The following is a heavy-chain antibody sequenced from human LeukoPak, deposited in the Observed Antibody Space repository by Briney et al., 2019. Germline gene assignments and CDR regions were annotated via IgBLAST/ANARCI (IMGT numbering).Heavy chain of an antibody. CDR3: ARVYDYVWGSYRQPFDY. Sequence: ASVKVSCKASGYTFTGYYMHWVRQAPGQGLEWMGWINPNSGGTNYAQKFQGRVTMTRDTSTSTAYMELSRLRSDDTAVYYCARVYDYVWGSYRQPFDYWGQGTLVTVPS. CDR1: GYTFTGYY. CDR2: INPNSGGT. V-gene: IGHV1-2*02. J-gene: IGHJ4*02. D-gene: IGHD3-16*02.